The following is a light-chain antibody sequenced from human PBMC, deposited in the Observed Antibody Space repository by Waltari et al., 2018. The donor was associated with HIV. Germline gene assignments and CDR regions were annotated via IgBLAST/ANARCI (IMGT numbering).Light chain of an antibody. CDR1: TSDIGAYNY. CDR2: EVS. CDR3: GSFSTISTLI. V-gene: IGLV2-14*01. Sequence: QSALTQPASVSASPGQSITISCTGSTSDIGAYNYVSWYQQGTGKAPKLIIYEVSNRPSGVSNRFSGSKSGNTASLTISGLQPEDEADYFCGSFSTISTLIFGGGTKVTVL. J-gene: IGLJ2*01.